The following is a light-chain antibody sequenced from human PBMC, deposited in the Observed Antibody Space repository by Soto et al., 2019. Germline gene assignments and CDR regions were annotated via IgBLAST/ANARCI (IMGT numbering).Light chain of an antibody. J-gene: IGKJ4*01. V-gene: IGKV1-39*01. CDR1: QSISSY. CDR2: AAS. Sequence: DIQMTQSPSSLSASVGDRVTITCRASQSISSYLNWYQQKPGKAPKLLIYAASTLQSGVPLRFSGSGSGTDFTLIIICLLPEDFATYYCQLSYSTFTFGGGTKVEI. CDR3: QLSYSTFT.